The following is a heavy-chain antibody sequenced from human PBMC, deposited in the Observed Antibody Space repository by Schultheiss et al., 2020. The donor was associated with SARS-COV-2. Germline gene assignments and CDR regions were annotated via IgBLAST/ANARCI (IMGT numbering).Heavy chain of an antibody. Sequence: GGSLRLSCAASGFTFSDYAMTWVRQAPGKGLEWVAVISYDGSNKYYADSVKGRFTISRDNSKNTLYLQMNSLRAEDTAVYYCASTGYSSSWYFDYWGQGTLVTVSS. CDR2: ISYDGSNK. V-gene: IGHV3-30*04. CDR3: ASTGYSSSWYFDY. CDR1: GFTFSDYA. D-gene: IGHD6-13*01. J-gene: IGHJ4*02.